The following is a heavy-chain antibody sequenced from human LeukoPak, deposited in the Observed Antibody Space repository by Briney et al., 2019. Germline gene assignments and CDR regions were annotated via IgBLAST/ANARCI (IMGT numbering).Heavy chain of an antibody. CDR1: GGSISSYY. CDR3: ARDGSGSYSTNFDY. D-gene: IGHD3-10*01. J-gene: IGHJ4*02. V-gene: IGHV4-59*01. Sequence: TSETLSLTCTISGGSISSYYWSWIRQPPGKGLEWIGYIYYSGSTNYNPSLKSRATISVDTSKNQFSLKLSSVTAADTAVYYCARDGSGSYSTNFDYWGQGTLVTVSS. CDR2: IYYSGST.